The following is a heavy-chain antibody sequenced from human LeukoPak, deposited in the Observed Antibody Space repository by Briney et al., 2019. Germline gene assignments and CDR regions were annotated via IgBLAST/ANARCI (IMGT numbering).Heavy chain of an antibody. CDR1: GGSISSSSYY. V-gene: IGHV4-39*07. J-gene: IGHJ5*02. Sequence: PSETLSLTCTVSGGSISSSSYYWGWIRQPPGKGLEWIGSIYYSGSTYYNPSLKSRVTISVDTSKNQFSLKLSSVTAADTAVYYCARRYCSGGSCYSSWFDPWGQGTLVTVSS. CDR2: IYYSGST. CDR3: ARRYCSGGSCYSSWFDP. D-gene: IGHD2-15*01.